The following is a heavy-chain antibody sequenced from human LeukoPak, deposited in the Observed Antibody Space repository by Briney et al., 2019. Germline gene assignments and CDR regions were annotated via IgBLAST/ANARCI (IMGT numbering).Heavy chain of an antibody. CDR1: GLTFSNYA. CDR3: AKGMSGSSPYNWFDP. D-gene: IGHD1-26*01. CDR2: IGGSGVNT. Sequence: PGGSLRLSCAVSGLTFSNYALSWVRQAPGKGLEWVSVIGGSGVNTYYADSVKGRFTISRDNSKNTLFLQMNSLRAEDSAVYHCAKGMSGSSPYNWFDPWGQGTLVTVSS. J-gene: IGHJ5*02. V-gene: IGHV3-23*01.